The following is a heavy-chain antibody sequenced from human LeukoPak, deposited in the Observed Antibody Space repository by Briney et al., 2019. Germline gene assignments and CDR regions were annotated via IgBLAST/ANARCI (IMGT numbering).Heavy chain of an antibody. J-gene: IGHJ4*02. D-gene: IGHD3-3*01. CDR2: IIPILVTA. CDR3: ARSNFWSGYYFDY. V-gene: IGHV1-69*05. Sequence: SVKVSCKASGGTFSSYAISWVRQAPGQGLEWMGGIIPILVTANYAQKFQGRVTITTDESPSTAYMELSSLRSEDPDVYYCARSNFWSGYYFDYWGEGTLVTVSS. CDR1: GGTFSSYA.